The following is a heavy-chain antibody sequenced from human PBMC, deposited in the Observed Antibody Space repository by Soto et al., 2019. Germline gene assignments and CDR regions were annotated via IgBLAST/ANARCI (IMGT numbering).Heavy chain of an antibody. D-gene: IGHD3-10*01. V-gene: IGHV4-59*01. J-gene: IGHJ4*02. CDR2: IYYSGST. Sequence: SETLSLTCTVSGGSISSYYWSWIRQPPGKGLEWIGYIYYSGSTNYNPSLKSRVTISVDTSKNQFSLKLSSVTAADTAVYYCARDSKLGTGYYFDYWGQGTLVTVSS. CDR1: GGSISSYY. CDR3: ARDSKLGTGYYFDY.